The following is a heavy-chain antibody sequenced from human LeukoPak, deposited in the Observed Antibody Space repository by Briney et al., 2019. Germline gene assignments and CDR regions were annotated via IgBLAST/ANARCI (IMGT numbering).Heavy chain of an antibody. CDR1: GFTFSNYW. CDR2: IKEDGSEK. V-gene: IGHV3-7*01. CDR3: ASSGYSGYVSWFDP. Sequence: GGSLRLSCAASGFTFSNYWMNWVRQAPGKGLEWVANIKEDGSEKYYVDSVKGGFTISRDNAKNSLYLQMNSLRAEDTAVYYCASSGYSGYVSWFDPWGQGTLVTVSS. J-gene: IGHJ5*02. D-gene: IGHD5-12*01.